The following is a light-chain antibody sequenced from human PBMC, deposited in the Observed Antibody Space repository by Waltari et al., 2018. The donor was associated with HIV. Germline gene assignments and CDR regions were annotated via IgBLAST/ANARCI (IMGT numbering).Light chain of an antibody. CDR3: QSYDSSLSWV. V-gene: IGLV1-40*01. Sequence: QSVLTQPPSVSGAPGQSVPISCTGSNSNIGAGYDVHWYQQLPGAAPKLLIYNTNKRPSGVPDRFSGSQSGVSASLAITGLQADDEADYHCQSYDSSLSWVFGGGTKLTVL. J-gene: IGLJ3*02. CDR1: NSNIGAGYD. CDR2: NTN.